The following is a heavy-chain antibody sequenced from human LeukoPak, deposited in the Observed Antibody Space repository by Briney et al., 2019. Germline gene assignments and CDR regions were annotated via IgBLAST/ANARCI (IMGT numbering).Heavy chain of an antibody. D-gene: IGHD3-22*01. Sequence: GGSLRLSCAAPGFTFSSYWMTCVRQAPGKGLEWVANIKLDVSETYYVDSVRGRFTISRDNAKNSLYLQMNSLRAEDTAVYYCARAVRKYSSGYLDYWGQGTLVTVCS. V-gene: IGHV3-7*01. J-gene: IGHJ4*02. CDR2: IKLDVSET. CDR3: ARAVRKYSSGYLDY. CDR1: GFTFSSYW.